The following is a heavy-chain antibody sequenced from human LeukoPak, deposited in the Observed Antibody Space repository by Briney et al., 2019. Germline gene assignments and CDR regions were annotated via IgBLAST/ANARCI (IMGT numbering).Heavy chain of an antibody. V-gene: IGHV3-21*01. Sequence: PGGSLRLSCAASGFTFSSYSMNWVRQAPGKGLEWVSSISSSSSYIYYADSVKGRFTISRDNAKNSLYLQMNSLRAEDTAVYYCARAGYSSGWQFDYWGQGTLSPSPQ. CDR3: ARAGYSSGWQFDY. D-gene: IGHD6-19*01. J-gene: IGHJ4*02. CDR1: GFTFSSYS. CDR2: ISSSSSYI.